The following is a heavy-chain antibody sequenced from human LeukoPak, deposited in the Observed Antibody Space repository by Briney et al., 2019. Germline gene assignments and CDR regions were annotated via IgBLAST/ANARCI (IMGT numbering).Heavy chain of an antibody. D-gene: IGHD1-1*01. V-gene: IGHV5-51*01. J-gene: IGHJ4*02. CDR3: ARYRATTGVDFDY. CDR1: GYSFTSYW. Sequence: GESLKISCKGSGYSFTSYWIGWVRQMPGKGLEWMVIIYPGDSDTRYSPSFQGQVTISADKSISTAYLQWSSLKASDTAMYYCARYRATTGVDFDYWGQGTLVTVSS. CDR2: IYPGDSDT.